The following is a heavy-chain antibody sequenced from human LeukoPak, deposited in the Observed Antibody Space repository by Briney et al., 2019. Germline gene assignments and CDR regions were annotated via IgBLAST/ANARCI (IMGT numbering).Heavy chain of an antibody. CDR2: IYYSGST. J-gene: IGHJ4*02. V-gene: IGHV4-59*05. CDR1: GFTVSSNY. Sequence: GSLRLSCAASGFTVSSNYMSWVRQPPGKGLEWIGSIYYSGSTYYNPSLKSRVTISVDTSKNQFSLKLSSVTAADTAVYYCVTLIAAARPPAEDYWGQGTLVTVSS. CDR3: VTLIAAARPPAEDY. D-gene: IGHD6-25*01.